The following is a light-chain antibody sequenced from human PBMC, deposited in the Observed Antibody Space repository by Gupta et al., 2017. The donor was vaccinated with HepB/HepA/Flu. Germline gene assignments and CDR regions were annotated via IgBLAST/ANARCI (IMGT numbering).Light chain of an antibody. CDR1: QSVLYSTNKRNY. CDR3: QHHYVSPFS. CDR2: WVS. J-gene: IGKJ3*01. V-gene: IGKV4-1*01. Sequence: DIVMTQSPDSLAVSLGETATVNCKSSQSVLYSTNKRNYIAWYQKKPGQPPKLLFSWVSTRHSGVPDRFVAGGSGTDFTLTINSLQADDVAVYYCQHHYVSPFSFGPGTKVEIK.